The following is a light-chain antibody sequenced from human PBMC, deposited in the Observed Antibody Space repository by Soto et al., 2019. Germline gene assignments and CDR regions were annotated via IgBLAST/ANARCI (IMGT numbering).Light chain of an antibody. CDR1: QSVSSH. CDR2: DAS. V-gene: IGKV3-11*01. CDR3: QPRSNWRT. Sequence: EIVLTQSPATLSLSPGERATLSCRASQSVSSHLAWYHQKPGQAPRLLIYDASNRATGIPARFSGGGSGTDFTLTISSLEPEDFAVYYCQPRSNWRTFGGGTKVEIK. J-gene: IGKJ4*01.